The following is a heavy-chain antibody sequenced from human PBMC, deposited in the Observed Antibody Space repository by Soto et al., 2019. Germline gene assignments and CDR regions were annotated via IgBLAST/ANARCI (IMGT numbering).Heavy chain of an antibody. CDR2: ISSSSSYI. CDR1: GFTFSSYS. J-gene: IGHJ4*02. D-gene: IGHD1-7*01. CDR3: ARDIRGGITGTTFYFDY. V-gene: IGHV3-21*01. Sequence: GGSLRLSCAASGFTFSSYSMNWVRQAPGKGLEWVSSISSSSSYIYYADSVKGRLTISRDNAKNLLYLQMNSLGAEDTAVYYCARDIRGGITGTTFYFDYWGQGTLVTVSS.